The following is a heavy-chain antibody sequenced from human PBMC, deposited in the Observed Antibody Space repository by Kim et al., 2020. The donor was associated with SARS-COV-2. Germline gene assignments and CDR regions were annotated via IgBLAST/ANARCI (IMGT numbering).Heavy chain of an antibody. D-gene: IGHD2-15*01. CDR3: SREMSPLSGSRFDY. CDR1: GFTFSAYS. J-gene: IGHJ4*02. CDR2: ISGSGRQI. Sequence: GGSLRLSCAASGFTFSAYSMHWVRQAPGKGLEWVSSISGSGRQIYYADSLKGRFTISRDSAMNSLFLHMSSLRVEDTAVYYCSREMSPLSGSRFDYWGQG. V-gene: IGHV3-21*01.